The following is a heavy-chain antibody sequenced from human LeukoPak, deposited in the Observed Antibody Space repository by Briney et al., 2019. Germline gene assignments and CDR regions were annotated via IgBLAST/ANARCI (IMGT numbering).Heavy chain of an antibody. CDR3: AREGEYSGYDWGSYFDY. CDR1: GGSISSGDYY. J-gene: IGHJ4*02. Sequence: PSETLSLTCTVSGGSISSGDYYWSWIRQPPGKGLEWIGYIYYSGSTYYNPSLKSRVTISVDTSKNQFSLKLSSVTAADTAVYYCAREGEYSGYDWGSYFDYWGQGTLVTVSS. D-gene: IGHD5-12*01. CDR2: IYYSGST. V-gene: IGHV4-30-4*08.